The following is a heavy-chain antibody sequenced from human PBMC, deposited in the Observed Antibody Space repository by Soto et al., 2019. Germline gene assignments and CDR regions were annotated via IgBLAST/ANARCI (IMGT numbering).Heavy chain of an antibody. V-gene: IGHV1-69*01. J-gene: IGHJ6*02. Sequence: QVQLVQSGAEVKKPGSSVKVSCKASGGTLSSYAISWVRQAPGQGLEWMGGIIPIFGTANYAQKFQGRVTITADESTSTAYMELSSLRSEDTAVYYCARPYCSSTSCYRYYYGMDVWGQGTTVTVSS. CDR1: GGTLSSYA. CDR2: IIPIFGTA. CDR3: ARPYCSSTSCYRYYYGMDV. D-gene: IGHD2-2*02.